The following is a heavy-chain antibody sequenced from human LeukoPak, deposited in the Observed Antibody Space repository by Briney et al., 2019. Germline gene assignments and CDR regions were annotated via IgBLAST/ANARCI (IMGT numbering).Heavy chain of an antibody. CDR1: GFTFSGSA. Sequence: GGSLRLSCAASGFTFSGSAMHWVRQASGKGLEWVGRIRSKANSYATAYAASVKGRFTISRDDSKNTAYLQMNSLKTEDTAVYYCTSYDSSGYYWNYYYYMDVWGKGTTVTVSS. CDR2: IRSKANSYAT. J-gene: IGHJ6*03. V-gene: IGHV3-73*01. D-gene: IGHD3-22*01. CDR3: TSYDSSGYYWNYYYYMDV.